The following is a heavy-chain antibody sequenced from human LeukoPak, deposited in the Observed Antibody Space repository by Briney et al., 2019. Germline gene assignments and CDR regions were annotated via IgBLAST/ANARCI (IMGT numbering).Heavy chain of an antibody. D-gene: IGHD6-13*01. J-gene: IGHJ4*02. CDR2: IWYDGSNK. V-gene: IGHV3-33*01. Sequence: GGSLRLSCAASGFTFSSYGMHWVRQAPGKGLEWVAVIWYDGSNKYYAGSVKGRFTISRDNSKNTLYLQMNSLRAEDTAVYYCAREGAAAAYLLDYWGQGTLITVSS. CDR3: AREGAAAAYLLDY. CDR1: GFTFSSYG.